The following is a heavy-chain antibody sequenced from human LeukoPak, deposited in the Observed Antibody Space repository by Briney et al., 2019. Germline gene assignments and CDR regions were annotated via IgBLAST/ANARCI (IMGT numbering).Heavy chain of an antibody. CDR2: ISGSGGST. V-gene: IGHV3-23*01. CDR3: AKDLEYSSSSRAFDI. CDR1: GFTFSSYG. Sequence: RAGGSLRLSCAASGFTFSSYGMSWVRQAPGKGLEWVSAISGSGGSTYYADSVKGRFTISRDNSKNTLYLQMNSLRAEDTAVYYCAKDLEYSSSSRAFDIWGQGTMVTVSS. D-gene: IGHD6-6*01. J-gene: IGHJ3*02.